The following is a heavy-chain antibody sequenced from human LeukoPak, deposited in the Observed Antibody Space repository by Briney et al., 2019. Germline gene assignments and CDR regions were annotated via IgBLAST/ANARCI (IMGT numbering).Heavy chain of an antibody. V-gene: IGHV4-34*01. D-gene: IGHD2-2*01. CDR3: ARVPQYQLPCRGIDP. CDR1: GGSFSGYY. CDR2: INHSGST. Sequence: SSETLSLTCAVYGGSFSGYYWSWIRQPPGKGLEWIGEINHSGSTNYNPSLKSRVTISVDTSKNQFSLKLSSVTAADTAVYYCARVPQYQLPCRGIDPWGQGTLVTVSS. J-gene: IGHJ5*02.